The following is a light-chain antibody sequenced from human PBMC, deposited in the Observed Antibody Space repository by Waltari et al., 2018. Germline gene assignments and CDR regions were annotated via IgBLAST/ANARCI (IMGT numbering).Light chain of an antibody. V-gene: IGLV2-11*01. CDR1: SSDLGYYNA. CDR3: SSYAGSNTFI. J-gene: IGLJ1*01. CDR2: ELS. Sequence: QADPTQPPSVSGSPGQSVTISCTGTSSDLGYYNAVSWYQQHAGKAPKLMIYELSKRPSGVSDRFSGSKSGNTASLTISGLQAEDEADYYCSSYAGSNTFIFGAGTRLTVL.